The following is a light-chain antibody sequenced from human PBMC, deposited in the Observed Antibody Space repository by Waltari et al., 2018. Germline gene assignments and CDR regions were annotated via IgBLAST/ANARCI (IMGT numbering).Light chain of an antibody. CDR1: QSVLNSANNENY. V-gene: IGKV4-1*01. CDR2: WAS. Sequence: DIVMTQSPDSLAVSLGERAAINCKSSQSVLNSANNENYLTWYQKKPGQPPKLLIYWASTRESGVPDRFSGSGSGTDFTLTISRLEPEDFAVYYCHQRNNFPWTFGQGTKVEIK. J-gene: IGKJ1*01. CDR3: HQRNNFPWT.